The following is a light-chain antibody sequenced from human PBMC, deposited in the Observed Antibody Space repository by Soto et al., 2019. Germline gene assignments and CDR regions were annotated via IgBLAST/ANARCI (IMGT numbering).Light chain of an antibody. CDR2: VAF. CDR3: QQSFSIPYT. Sequence: DIQMTQSPSSLSASVGDRVTITCRASQTIDNNLNWYQQKPGKAPRLLIYVAFSLQSGVPSRFSGSGSGTDFTLTISSLQPDDFANYFCQQSFSIPYTFGQGTILEIE. J-gene: IGKJ2*01. CDR1: QTIDNN. V-gene: IGKV1-39*01.